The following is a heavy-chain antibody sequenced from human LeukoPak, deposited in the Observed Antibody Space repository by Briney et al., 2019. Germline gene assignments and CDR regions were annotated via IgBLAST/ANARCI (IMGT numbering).Heavy chain of an antibody. V-gene: IGHV1-18*01. CDR2: ISAYNGNT. Sequence: GASVKVSCKASGYTFTSYGISWVRQAPGQGLEWMGWISAYNGNTNYAQKLQGRVAMTTDTSTSTAYMELRSLRSDDTAVYYCARDQDTMVRGVGDYWGQGTLVTVSS. CDR1: GYTFTSYG. D-gene: IGHD3-10*01. J-gene: IGHJ4*02. CDR3: ARDQDTMVRGVGDY.